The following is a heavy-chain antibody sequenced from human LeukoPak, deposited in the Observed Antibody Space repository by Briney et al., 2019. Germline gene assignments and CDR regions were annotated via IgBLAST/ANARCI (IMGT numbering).Heavy chain of an antibody. J-gene: IGHJ4*02. V-gene: IGHV1-69*13. CDR2: IIPIFGTA. D-gene: IGHD3-22*01. CDR1: GYTFTSYG. CDR3: ARKDSSGYYSHFDY. Sequence: GASVKVSCKASGYTFTSYGISWVRQAPGQGLEWMGGIIPIFGTANYAQKFQGRVTITADESTSTAYMELSSLRSEDTAVYYCARKDSSGYYSHFDYWGQGTLVTVSS.